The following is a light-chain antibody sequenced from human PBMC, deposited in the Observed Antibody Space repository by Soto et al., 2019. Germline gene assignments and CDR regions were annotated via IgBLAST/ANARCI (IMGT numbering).Light chain of an antibody. V-gene: IGKV3-20*01. J-gene: IGKJ2*01. CDR1: QSVISSY. CDR2: GAS. Sequence: EIVLTQSPGTLSLSPGERATLSCRASQSVISSYLAGYQQKPGQAPGLVLYGASSRATGIPDRFSGSGSGTDFTLTISRLEPEDFAVYYCQQYGSTLYTFGQGTKLEIK. CDR3: QQYGSTLYT.